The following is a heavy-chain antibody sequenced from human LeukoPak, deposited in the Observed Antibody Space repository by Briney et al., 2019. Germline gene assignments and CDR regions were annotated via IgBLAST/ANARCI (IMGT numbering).Heavy chain of an antibody. V-gene: IGHV1-46*01. CDR1: GYSFTNYY. CDR3: ARDERDVVVVPGAMPY. D-gene: IGHD2-2*01. CDR2: INSSGGST. J-gene: IGHJ4*02. Sequence: ASVKVSCKASGYSFTNYYMHWVRQAPGQGLEWMGIINSSGGSTTNAQKFQGRVTMTRDTSTTTVYMELSSLRSDDTAMYYCARDERDVVVVPGAMPYWGQGTLVTVSS.